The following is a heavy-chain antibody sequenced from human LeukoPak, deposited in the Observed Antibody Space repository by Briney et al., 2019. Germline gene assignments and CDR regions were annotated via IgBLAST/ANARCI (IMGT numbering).Heavy chain of an antibody. D-gene: IGHD2-21*02. CDR3: ARLTVGLFFDA. V-gene: IGHV4-59*08. CDR1: NDPFSNYF. Sequence: PETLSLTCSVSNDPFSNYFWSWVRQPPGKGLEWIGYVYFDGTTNYNPSLMDRVTISVNATKNQFSLRLNSVTALDTAVYYCARLTVGLFFDAWGQGALVTVSA. CDR2: VYFDGTT. J-gene: IGHJ4*02.